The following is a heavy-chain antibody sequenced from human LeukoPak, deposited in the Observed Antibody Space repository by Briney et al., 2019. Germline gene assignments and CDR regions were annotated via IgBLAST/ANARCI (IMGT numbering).Heavy chain of an antibody. V-gene: IGHV3-21*01. CDR3: ARDGSSMGTNFDY. D-gene: IGHD1-7*01. J-gene: IGHJ4*02. Sequence: GEPLRLSCAASGFTFSSYSMNWVRQAPGKGLEWVSSISPSSSYIYYADSVKGRFTISRDNAKNSLYLQMNSLRAEDTAVYYCARDGSSMGTNFDYWGQGTLVTVSS. CDR2: ISPSSSYI. CDR1: GFTFSSYS.